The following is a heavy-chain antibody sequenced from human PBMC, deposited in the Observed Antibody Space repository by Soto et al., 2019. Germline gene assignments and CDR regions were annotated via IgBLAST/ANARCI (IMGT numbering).Heavy chain of an antibody. D-gene: IGHD3-10*01. CDR1: GFTFSSYG. CDR3: ARDGSMGGYYYYYMDV. J-gene: IGHJ6*03. CDR2: IWYDGSNK. Sequence: GGSLRLSCAASGFTFSSYGMHWVRQAPGKGLEWVAVIWYDGSNKYYADSVKGRFTISRDNSKNTLYLQMNSLRAEDTAVYYCARDGSMGGYYYYYMDVWGKGTTVTVSS. V-gene: IGHV3-33*01.